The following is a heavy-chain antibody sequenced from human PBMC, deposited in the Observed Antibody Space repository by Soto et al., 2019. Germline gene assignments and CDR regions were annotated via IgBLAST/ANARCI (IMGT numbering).Heavy chain of an antibody. D-gene: IGHD6-13*01. Sequence: GGSLRLSCAASGFTFSSYGMNWVRQAPGKGLEWVAVIWYDGSNKYYADSVKGRFTISRDNSKNTLYLQMNSLRAEDTAAYYCVGVAQHLVLETSNSYYYYYGMDVWGQGTTVTVSS. CDR2: IWYDGSNK. CDR1: GFTFSSYG. V-gene: IGHV3-33*01. CDR3: VGVAQHLVLETSNSYYYYYGMDV. J-gene: IGHJ6*02.